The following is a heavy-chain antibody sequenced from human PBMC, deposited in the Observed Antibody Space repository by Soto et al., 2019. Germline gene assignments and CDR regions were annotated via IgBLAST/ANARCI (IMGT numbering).Heavy chain of an antibody. J-gene: IGHJ4*02. CDR1: GGSIISSSYY. D-gene: IGHD2-15*01. V-gene: IGHV4-39*01. Sequence: SETLSLTCTVSGGSIISSSYYWGWIRQPPGKGLEWIGSIYYSGSTYYNPSLKSRVTISVDTSKNQFSLKLSSVTAADTAVYYCARLALTIYCSGGSCQTMYYFDYWGQGTLVTVSS. CDR3: ARLALTIYCSGGSCQTMYYFDY. CDR2: IYYSGST.